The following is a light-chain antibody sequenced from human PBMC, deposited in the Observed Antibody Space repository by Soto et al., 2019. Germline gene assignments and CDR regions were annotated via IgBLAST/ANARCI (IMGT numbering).Light chain of an antibody. Sequence: IQLTQSPSSLSASVGDRVTITCRASQGIRSYLAWYQQKPGKAPKLLIYAASTLESGVPSRFSGSGSWTDFSLTISSLQPEDSATYYCQHLNSYPQITFGQGTRLEIK. CDR1: QGIRSY. CDR3: QHLNSYPQIT. CDR2: AAS. J-gene: IGKJ5*01. V-gene: IGKV1-9*01.